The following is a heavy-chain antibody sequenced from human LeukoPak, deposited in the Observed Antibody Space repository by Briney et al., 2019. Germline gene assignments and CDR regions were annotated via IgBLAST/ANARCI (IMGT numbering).Heavy chain of an antibody. Sequence: PGGSLRLSCAASGFTFSAYSMNWVRQAPGKGLEWVGRIKNKTDAETTDYGAPVTGRFTISRDDSKNMLYLQMNSLKTEDTAVYYCTSPRYDSSDYYHRIGYWGQGTLVTVSS. V-gene: IGHV3-15*01. J-gene: IGHJ4*02. CDR1: GFTFSAYS. CDR2: IKNKTDAETT. CDR3: TSPRYDSSDYYHRIGY. D-gene: IGHD3-22*01.